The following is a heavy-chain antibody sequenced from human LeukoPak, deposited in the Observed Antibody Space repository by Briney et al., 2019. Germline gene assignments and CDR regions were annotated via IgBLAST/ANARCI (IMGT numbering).Heavy chain of an antibody. CDR1: GFTVSSNY. Sequence: GGSLRLSCAASGFTVSSNYMSWVRQAPGKGLEWVSVIYSGGSTYYADSVKGRFTNSRDNSKNTLYLQMNSLRAEDTAVYYCARDPQSIAAAGTGSDAFDIWGQGTMVTVSS. D-gene: IGHD6-13*01. V-gene: IGHV3-66*01. J-gene: IGHJ3*02. CDR2: IYSGGST. CDR3: ARDPQSIAAAGTGSDAFDI.